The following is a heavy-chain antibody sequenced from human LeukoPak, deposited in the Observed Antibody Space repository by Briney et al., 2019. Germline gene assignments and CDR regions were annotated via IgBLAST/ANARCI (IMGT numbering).Heavy chain of an antibody. J-gene: IGHJ4*02. D-gene: IGHD6-13*01. CDR1: GGTFSSYA. Sequence: SVKVSCKASGGTFSSYAISWVRQAPGQGLEWMGGIIPIFGTANYAQKFQGRVTITADESTSTAYMELSSLRSEDTAVYYCARDSFSSSSWYYFDYWGQGTLVTVSS. CDR3: ARDSFSSSSWYYFDY. CDR2: IIPIFGTA. V-gene: IGHV1-69*13.